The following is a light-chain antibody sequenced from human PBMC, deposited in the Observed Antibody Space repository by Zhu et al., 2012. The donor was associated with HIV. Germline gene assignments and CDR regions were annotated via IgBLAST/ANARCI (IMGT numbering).Light chain of an antibody. J-gene: IGKJ1*01. V-gene: IGKV3D-15*01. CDR3: QQYNNWPST. Sequence: VMTQSPATLSVSPGERSTLSCRASQSVGTNLAWYQQKPGQVPRLLISRASTRATGIPDRFSGSGSGTDFTLTISSLQSEDFAVYYCQQYNNWPSTFGQGTKVEIK. CDR1: QSVGTN. CDR2: RAS.